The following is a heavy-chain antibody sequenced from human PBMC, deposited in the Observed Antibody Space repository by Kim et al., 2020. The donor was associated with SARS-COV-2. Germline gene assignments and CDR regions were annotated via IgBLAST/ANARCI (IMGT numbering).Heavy chain of an antibody. CDR3: AKSFSETDFGYAY. V-gene: IGHV3-30*18. J-gene: IGHJ4*02. Sequence: GGSLRLSCAASGFTFNTYCMHWVRQAPGKGLEWVSVISYDGGNKYYAYAVKGRFTISRDNSKNTLYLQMNSLRIEDTAVYYCAKSFSETDFGYAYWGQGTLVTVSS. CDR1: GFTFNTYC. CDR2: ISYDGGNK. D-gene: IGHD2-2*03.